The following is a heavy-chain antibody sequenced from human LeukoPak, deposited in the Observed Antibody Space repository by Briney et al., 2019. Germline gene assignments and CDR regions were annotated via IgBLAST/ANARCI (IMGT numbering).Heavy chain of an antibody. V-gene: IGHV3-48*04. D-gene: IGHD3-9*01. CDR3: ARGTTYYGILTGYVGAFDI. CDR2: ITSSGGTI. Sequence: GDSLRLSCAASEFTFSDYTMNWVRQVPGMGLEWVSSITSSGGTIYYADSVKGRFTLSRDNAKNSLYLQMNSLRAEDAAVYYCARGTTYYGILTGYVGAFDIWGQGTMVTVSS. J-gene: IGHJ3*02. CDR1: EFTFSDYT.